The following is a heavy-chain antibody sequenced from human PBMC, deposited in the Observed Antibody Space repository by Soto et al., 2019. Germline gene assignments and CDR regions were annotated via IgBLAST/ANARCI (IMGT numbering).Heavy chain of an antibody. CDR3: VRDWRDGYDHSFNH. J-gene: IGHJ4*02. CDR2: IKPDGSEK. CDR1: GFTFNSYY. Sequence: EVQFVESGGGLVQPGGSLRLSCAASGFTFNSYYMSWVRQAPGEGLEWVANIKPDGSEKYYVDSVEGRFTISRDNARNSLYLQMNSLRAEDTAVYYCVRDWRDGYDHSFNHWGQGTPVTVSS. V-gene: IGHV3-7*03. D-gene: IGHD5-12*01.